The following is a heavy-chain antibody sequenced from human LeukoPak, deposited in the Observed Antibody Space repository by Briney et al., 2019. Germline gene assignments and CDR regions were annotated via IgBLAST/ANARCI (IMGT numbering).Heavy chain of an antibody. D-gene: IGHD3-10*01. CDR2: ISAYKDNT. J-gene: IGHJ4*02. CDR3: ARDGGSGSYFPFYFVY. Sequence: GASVKVSCKTSGYSFTIYGINWVRQAPGQGLEWMGWISAYKDNTNYAQNFQGRVTMTTDTSTSTAYMELRRLRSDDTAVYYCARDGGSGSYFPFYFVYWGQGTLVTVSS. V-gene: IGHV1-18*01. CDR1: GYSFTIYG.